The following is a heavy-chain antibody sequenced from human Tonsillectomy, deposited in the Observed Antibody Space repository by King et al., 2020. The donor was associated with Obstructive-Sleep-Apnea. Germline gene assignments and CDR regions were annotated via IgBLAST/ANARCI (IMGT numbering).Heavy chain of an antibody. CDR2: IDPNSGDT. D-gene: IGHD6-19*01. J-gene: IGHJ4*02. V-gene: IGHV1-2*02. CDR1: GYTFTGYY. Sequence: VQLVESGAEVKKPGASVKVSCRASGYTFTGYYMHWVRQAPGQGLEWMGWIDPNSGDTHYAQNFQGRVSMTRDTSISTAYMEMRSLRSDDTAVYYCAGESSNGWSVYWGQGTLVTVSS. CDR3: AGESSNGWSVY.